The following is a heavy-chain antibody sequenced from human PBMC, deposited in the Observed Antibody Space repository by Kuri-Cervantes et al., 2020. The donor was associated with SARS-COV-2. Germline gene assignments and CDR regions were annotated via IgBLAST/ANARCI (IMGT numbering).Heavy chain of an antibody. CDR2: INSDGSST. D-gene: IGHD4-17*01. Sequence: LSLTCAASGFTFSSYWMHWVRQAPGKGLVWVSRINSDGSSTSYADSVKGRFTISRDNAENTLYLQMNSLRAEDTAVYYCARAPDYGDYYYYGMDVWGQGTTVTVSS. V-gene: IGHV3-74*01. J-gene: IGHJ6*02. CDR1: GFTFSSYW. CDR3: ARAPDYGDYYYYGMDV.